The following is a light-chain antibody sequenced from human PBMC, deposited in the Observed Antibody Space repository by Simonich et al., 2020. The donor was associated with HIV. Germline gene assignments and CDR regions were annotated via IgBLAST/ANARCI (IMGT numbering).Light chain of an antibody. CDR3: HQYYSRTWT. J-gene: IGKJ1*01. Sequence: DIVMTQSPDSLAVSLGERATINCKSSQSVLYSSNNKNYLAWYQQKPGQPPKLLIYCASTRESGVPDRFSGSGSGTDFTLTISSLQAEDVAVYYCHQYYSRTWTFGQGTKVEIK. CDR2: CAS. CDR1: QSVLYSSNNKNY. V-gene: IGKV4-1*01.